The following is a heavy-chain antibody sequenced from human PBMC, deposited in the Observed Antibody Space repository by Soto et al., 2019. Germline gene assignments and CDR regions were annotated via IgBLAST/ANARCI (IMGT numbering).Heavy chain of an antibody. Sequence: SGPALVNRTPPLTLTCTFSGFSLSTSGVGVGWIRQPPGKALEWLALIYWNDDKRYSPSLKSRLTITKDTSKNQVVLTMTNMDPVDTATYYCAHIRARGYSYGYQDYYYGMDVWGQGTTVTVSS. CDR1: GFSLSTSGVG. CDR3: AHIRARGYSYGYQDYYYGMDV. J-gene: IGHJ6*02. D-gene: IGHD5-18*01. V-gene: IGHV2-5*01. CDR2: IYWNDDK.